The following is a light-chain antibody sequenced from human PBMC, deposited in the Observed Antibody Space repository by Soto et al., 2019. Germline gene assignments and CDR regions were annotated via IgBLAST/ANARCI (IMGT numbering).Light chain of an antibody. Sequence: QSALTQPASVSGSPGQSISISCTGSSSDVGGYNYVSWYQQHPGKAPKLMIYDVSNRPSGVSNRFSGSKSGNTASLTISGLQAEDEADYYCSSYRIDSTVVFGGGTKLTVL. CDR1: SSDVGGYNY. CDR3: SSYRIDSTVV. J-gene: IGLJ2*01. V-gene: IGLV2-14*01. CDR2: DVS.